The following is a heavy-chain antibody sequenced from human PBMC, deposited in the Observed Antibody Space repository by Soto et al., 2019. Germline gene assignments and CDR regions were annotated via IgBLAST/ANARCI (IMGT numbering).Heavy chain of an antibody. CDR1: GFTFSSYG. CDR3: ARDQVQTSYGYVPFDY. Sequence: QVQLVESGGGVVQPGRSLRLSCAASGFTFSSYGMHWVRQAPGKGLEWVAVIWYDGSNKYYADSVKGRFTISRDNSKNTLYLQMNSLRAEDTAVYYCARDQVQTSYGYVPFDYWGQGTLVTVSS. CDR2: IWYDGSNK. D-gene: IGHD5-18*01. J-gene: IGHJ4*02. V-gene: IGHV3-33*01.